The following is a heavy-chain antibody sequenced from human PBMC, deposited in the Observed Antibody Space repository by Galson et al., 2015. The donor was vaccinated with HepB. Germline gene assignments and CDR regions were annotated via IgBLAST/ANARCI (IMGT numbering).Heavy chain of an antibody. CDR3: AKDRQQQLVGFGMDV. Sequence: SLRLSCAASGFTFSSYAMSWVRQAPGKGLEWVSAISGSGGSTYYADSVKGRFTISRDNSKNTLYLQMNSLRAEDTAVYYCAKDRQQQLVGFGMDVWGQGTTVTVSS. CDR2: ISGSGGST. V-gene: IGHV3-23*01. D-gene: IGHD6-13*01. CDR1: GFTFSSYA. J-gene: IGHJ6*02.